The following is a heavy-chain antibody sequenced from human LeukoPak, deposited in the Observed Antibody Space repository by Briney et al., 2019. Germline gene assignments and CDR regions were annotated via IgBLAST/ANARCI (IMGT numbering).Heavy chain of an antibody. CDR3: ARGVRPYDYGDYVGGGWFDP. D-gene: IGHD4-17*01. CDR1: GYTFTGHY. CDR2: IHPNTGGT. V-gene: IGHV1-2*02. J-gene: IGHJ5*02. Sequence: GASVKVSCKASGYTFTGHYIHWVRQAPGQGLEWMGWIHPNTGGTKYAQKFQGRVTMTRDTSSSTAYMELSSLRSDDTAVYYCARGVRPYDYGDYVGGGWFDPWGQGTLVTVSS.